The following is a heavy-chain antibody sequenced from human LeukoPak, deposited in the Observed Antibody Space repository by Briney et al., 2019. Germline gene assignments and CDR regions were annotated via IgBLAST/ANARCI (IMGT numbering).Heavy chain of an antibody. CDR3: ARVASVGATRALDY. Sequence: PSETLSLTCTVSGGSITSDYWSWIRQPPGKGLELIGYIYYSGSANYNPSLKSRVTISVDTSKNQFSLKLSSVTAADTAVYYCARVASVGATRALDYWGQGTLVTVSS. CDR2: IYYSGSA. D-gene: IGHD1-26*01. J-gene: IGHJ4*02. CDR1: GGSITSDY. V-gene: IGHV4-59*01.